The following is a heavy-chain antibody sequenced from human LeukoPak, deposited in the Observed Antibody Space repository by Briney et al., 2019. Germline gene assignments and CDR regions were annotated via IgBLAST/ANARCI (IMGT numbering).Heavy chain of an antibody. CDR2: INHSGST. D-gene: IGHD5-12*01. CDR3: ARGKVAKGYYYYYGMDV. CDR1: GGSFSGYY. J-gene: IGHJ6*04. Sequence: PSETLSLTCAVYGGSFSGYYWSWIRQPPGKGLEWIGEINHSGSTNYNPSLKSRVTISVDTPKNQFSLKLSSVTAADTAVYYCARGKVAKGYYYYYGMDVWGKGTTVTVSS. V-gene: IGHV4-34*01.